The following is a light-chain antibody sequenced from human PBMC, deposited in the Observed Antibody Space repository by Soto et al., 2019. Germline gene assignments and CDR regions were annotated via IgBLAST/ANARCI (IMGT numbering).Light chain of an antibody. CDR2: AAS. CDR1: QGISSY. V-gene: IGKV1-8*01. CDR3: QQYYSYPLT. Sequence: AIRMTQSPSSFSASTGDRVTITCRASQGISSYLAWYQQKPGKAPKLLIYAASTLQSGVPSRFGGSGSGTDFTLTISCLQSEDFATYDCQQYYSYPLTFGGGTKVEFK. J-gene: IGKJ4*01.